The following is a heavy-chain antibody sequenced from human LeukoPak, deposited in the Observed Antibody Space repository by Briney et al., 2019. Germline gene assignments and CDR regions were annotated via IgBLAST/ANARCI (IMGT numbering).Heavy chain of an antibody. D-gene: IGHD4-17*01. CDR3: AKHGMTTVSTAGLDY. CDR1: GFTFSSYA. V-gene: IGHV3-23*01. CDR2: ISGSGGST. Sequence: GGSLRLSCAASGFTFSSYAMSWVRQAPGKGLEWVSAISGSGGSTWFADSVMGRFTISRDNSKNTLYLQMNSLRAEDTAIYYCAKHGMTTVSTAGLDYWGQGTLVTVSS. J-gene: IGHJ4*02.